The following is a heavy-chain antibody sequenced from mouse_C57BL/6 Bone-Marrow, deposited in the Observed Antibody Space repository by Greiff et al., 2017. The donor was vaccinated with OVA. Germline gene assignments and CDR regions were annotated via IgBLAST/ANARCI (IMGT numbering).Heavy chain of an antibody. CDR3: ARPYYYGSSDYFDY. Sequence: EVKLVESGGGLVKPGGSLKLSCAASGFTFSDYGMHWVRQAPEKGLEWVAYISSGSSTIYYADTVKGRFTISRDNAKNTLFLQMTSLRSEDTAMYYCARPYYYGSSDYFDYWGQGTTLTFSS. CDR2: ISSGSSTI. J-gene: IGHJ2*01. V-gene: IGHV5-17*01. CDR1: GFTFSDYG. D-gene: IGHD1-1*01.